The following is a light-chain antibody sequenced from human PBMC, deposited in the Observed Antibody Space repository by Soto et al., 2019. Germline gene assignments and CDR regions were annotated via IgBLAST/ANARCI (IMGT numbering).Light chain of an antibody. V-gene: IGKV3-20*01. CDR3: QQYVNSPLT. CDR1: QSVSSTY. Sequence: EIVLTQSPGTLSLSPGERATLSCRASQSVSSTYLAWYQQKPGQAPRLLIYRASSRATGIPDRFSGSWSGTEFTLTVSRLEPEDFAVYYCQQYVNSPLTFGGGTKVEIK. J-gene: IGKJ4*01. CDR2: RAS.